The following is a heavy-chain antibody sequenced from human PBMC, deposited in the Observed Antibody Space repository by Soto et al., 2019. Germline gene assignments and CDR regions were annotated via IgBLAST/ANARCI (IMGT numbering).Heavy chain of an antibody. CDR3: AKSAVGYCSNFDY. CDR1: GFTFDDYA. D-gene: IGHD2-2*01. J-gene: IGHJ4*02. Sequence: DVQLVESGGGLVQPGRSLRLSCAASGFTFDDYAMHWVRQAPGKGLEWVSGISWTSGSIGYADSVKGRFTISRDNAKNSLYLQMNSLRAEDTALYYCAKSAVGYCSNFDYWGQGTLVTVSS. V-gene: IGHV3-9*01. CDR2: ISWTSGSI.